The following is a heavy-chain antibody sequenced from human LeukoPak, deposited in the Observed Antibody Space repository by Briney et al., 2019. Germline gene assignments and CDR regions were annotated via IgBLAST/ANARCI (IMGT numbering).Heavy chain of an antibody. J-gene: IGHJ4*02. CDR3: ARDRGYYDSSGQDY. V-gene: IGHV1-69*13. CDR2: IIPIFGTA. D-gene: IGHD3-22*01. Sequence: ASVKVSCKASGYTFTGYYMHWVRQAPGQGLEWMGGIIPIFGTANYAQKFQGRVTITADESTSTAYMELSSLRSEDTAVYYCARDRGYYDSSGQDYWGQGTLVTVSS. CDR1: GYTFTGYY.